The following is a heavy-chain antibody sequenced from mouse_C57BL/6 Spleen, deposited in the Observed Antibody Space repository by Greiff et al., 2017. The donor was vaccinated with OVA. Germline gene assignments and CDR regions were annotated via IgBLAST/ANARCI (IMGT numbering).Heavy chain of an antibody. D-gene: IGHD1-1*01. CDR2: ISYDGSN. V-gene: IGHV3-6*01. CDR3: ARGSYYYGSSYAMDY. Sequence: EVKLMESGPGLVKPSQSLSLTCSVTGYSITSGYYWNWIRQFPGNKLEWMGYISYDGSNNYNPSLKNRISITRDTSKNQFFLKLNSVTTEDTATYYGARGSYYYGSSYAMDYWGQGTSVTVSS. CDR1: GYSITSGYY. J-gene: IGHJ4*01.